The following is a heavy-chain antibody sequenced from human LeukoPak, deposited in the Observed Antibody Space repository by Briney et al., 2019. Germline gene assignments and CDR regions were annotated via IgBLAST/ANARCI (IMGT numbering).Heavy chain of an antibody. D-gene: IGHD3-22*01. Sequence: TGGSLRLSCATSGFAFSSYPMGWVRQAPGKGLEWVSAITGSGGSTYYADSVKGRFTISRDNSKNTLYLQMNSLRAEDTAVYFCSKDISGYYRPFDYWGQGTLVTVSS. CDR1: GFAFSSYP. J-gene: IGHJ4*02. CDR2: ITGSGGST. CDR3: SKDISGYYRPFDY. V-gene: IGHV3-23*01.